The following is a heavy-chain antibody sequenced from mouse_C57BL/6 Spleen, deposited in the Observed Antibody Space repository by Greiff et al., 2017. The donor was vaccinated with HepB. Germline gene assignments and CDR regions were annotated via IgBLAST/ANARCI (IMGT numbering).Heavy chain of an antibody. V-gene: IGHV3-6*01. CDR3: ARWNYGHDVGYYAMDY. CDR1: GYSITSGYY. D-gene: IGHD2-2*01. Sequence: EVKLVESGPGLVKPSQSLSLTCSVTGYSITSGYYWNWIRQFPGNKLEWMGYISYDGSNNYNPSLKNRISITRDTSKNQFFLKLNSVTTEDTATYYCARWNYGHDVGYYAMDYWGQGTSVTVSS. CDR2: ISYDGSN. J-gene: IGHJ4*01.